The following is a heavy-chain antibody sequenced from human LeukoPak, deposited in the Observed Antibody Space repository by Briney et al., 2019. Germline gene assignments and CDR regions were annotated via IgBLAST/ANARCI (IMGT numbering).Heavy chain of an antibody. CDR2: ISSSSYI. V-gene: IGHV3-21*01. J-gene: IGHJ5*02. Sequence: GGSLRLSCAASGFTFSSYSMNWVRQAPGKGLEWVSSISSSSYIYYADSVKGRFTISRDNAKNSLYLQMNSLRAEDTAVYYCASYYGDYPNWFDPWGQGTLVTVSS. CDR3: ASYYGDYPNWFDP. CDR1: GFTFSSYS. D-gene: IGHD4-17*01.